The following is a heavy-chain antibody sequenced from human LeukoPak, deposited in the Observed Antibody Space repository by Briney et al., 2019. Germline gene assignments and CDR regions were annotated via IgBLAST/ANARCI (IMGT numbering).Heavy chain of an antibody. Sequence: GGSLRLSCAASGFTFSSYAMHWVRQAPGKGLEWVAVISYDGSNKYYADSVKGRFTISRDNAKNSLYPQMNSLRAEDTAVYYCARVDCSGGSCYSLYYYYGMDVWGQGTTVTVSS. V-gene: IGHV3-30-3*01. J-gene: IGHJ6*02. D-gene: IGHD2-15*01. CDR3: ARVDCSGGSCYSLYYYYGMDV. CDR1: GFTFSSYA. CDR2: ISYDGSNK.